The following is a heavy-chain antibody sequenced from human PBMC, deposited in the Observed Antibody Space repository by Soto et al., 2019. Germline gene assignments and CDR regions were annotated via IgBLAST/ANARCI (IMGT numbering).Heavy chain of an antibody. Sequence: EVQLAESGGGLVQPWGYVRLSCAASGFTFSVSSMHWVRQASGKGLEWLGRIRSKANNYATTYSETVKGRFIISRDDSKYTMFLQMRGVRTEDTAMDYCAIEGAGFGHWGQGTLVTVSS. CDR3: AIEGAGFGH. V-gene: IGHV3-73*01. D-gene: IGHD1-26*01. CDR1: GFTFSVSS. J-gene: IGHJ4*02. CDR2: IRSKANNYAT.